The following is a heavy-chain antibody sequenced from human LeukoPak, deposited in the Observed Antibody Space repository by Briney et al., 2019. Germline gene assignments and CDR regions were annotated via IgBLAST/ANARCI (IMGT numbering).Heavy chain of an antibody. D-gene: IGHD3-10*01. Sequence: SETLSLTCTVPSGSIRSYYWSWIRQPPGEGLEWIGYINFSGTTNYNHSLKSRVTISADTSKDQFSLKLTSVTAADTAVYYCARGSGALYYGMDVWGQGTMVTVSS. CDR3: ARGSGALYYGMDV. J-gene: IGHJ6*02. V-gene: IGHV4-59*01. CDR2: INFSGTT. CDR1: SGSIRSYY.